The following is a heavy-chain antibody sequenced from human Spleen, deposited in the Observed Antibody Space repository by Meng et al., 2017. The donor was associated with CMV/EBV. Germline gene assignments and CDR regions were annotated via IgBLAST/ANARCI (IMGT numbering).Heavy chain of an antibody. CDR2: ISGSGDVT. J-gene: IGHJ6*02. V-gene: IGHV3-23*01. D-gene: IGHD4-17*01. CDR1: GFTFNSYG. Sequence: GGSLRLSCAASGFTFNSYGMSWVRQAPGEGLEWVSAISGSGDVTYYRDSVKGRFTISRDNSKNTLYLQMNSLRAEDTAVYYCARDSEATVTTSYYYYGMDVWGQGTTVTVSS. CDR3: ARDSEATVTTSYYYYGMDV.